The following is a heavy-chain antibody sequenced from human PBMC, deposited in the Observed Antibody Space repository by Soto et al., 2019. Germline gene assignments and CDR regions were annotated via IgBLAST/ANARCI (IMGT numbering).Heavy chain of an antibody. CDR2: IRGNGDPP. D-gene: IGHD5-12*01. CDR1: GFTFNNYG. CDR3: VKSRGGNNFDFFD. J-gene: IGHJ4*02. V-gene: IGHV3-64D*06. Sequence: GSLRLSCAASGFTFNNYGMHWVRQAPGKGLEYVSGIRGNGDPPFYADSVKGRFTISRDNSKNTLYLQMSSLSADDTAVYYCVKSRGGNNFDFFDWGQGALVTVSS.